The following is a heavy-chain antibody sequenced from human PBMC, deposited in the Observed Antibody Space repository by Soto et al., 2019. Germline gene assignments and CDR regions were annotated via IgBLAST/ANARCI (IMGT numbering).Heavy chain of an antibody. Sequence: GGSLRLSCAASGFTFSSYSMNWVRQAPGRGLEWVANIKKDGSEKYYVDSVKGRFTISRDNAKNSLYLQMNSLRAEDTAVYYCARINWVTTAYWGQGTLVTVSS. J-gene: IGHJ4*02. D-gene: IGHD4-17*01. CDR1: GFTFSSYS. CDR3: ARINWVTTAY. V-gene: IGHV3-7*01. CDR2: IKKDGSEK.